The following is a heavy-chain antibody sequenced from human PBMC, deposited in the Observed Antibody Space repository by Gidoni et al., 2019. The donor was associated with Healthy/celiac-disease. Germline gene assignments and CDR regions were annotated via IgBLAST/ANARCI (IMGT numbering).Heavy chain of an antibody. J-gene: IGHJ6*02. CDR1: GFTFSNAW. CDR3: LLHLADDGYDYYYYGMDV. CDR2: IKSKTDGGTT. D-gene: IGHD4-17*01. V-gene: IGHV3-15*01. Sequence: EVQLVESGGGLVKPGGSLRLSCAASGFTFSNAWMSWVRQAPGKGLEWVGRIKSKTDGGTTDYAAPVKGRFTISRDDSKNTLYLQMNSLKTEDTAVYYCLLHLADDGYDYYYYGMDVWGQGTTVTVSS.